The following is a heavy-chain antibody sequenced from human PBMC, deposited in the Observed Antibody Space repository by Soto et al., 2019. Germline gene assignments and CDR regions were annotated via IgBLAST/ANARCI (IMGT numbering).Heavy chain of an antibody. CDR2: IYYSGST. V-gene: IGHV4-31*03. Sequence: PSETLSLTCTVSGGSISSGGYYWSWIRQHPGKGPEWIGYIYYSGSTYYNPSLKSRVTISVDTSKNQLSLKLSSVTAADTAVYYCARGITMVPFDYWGQGTLVTVSS. CDR1: GGSISSGGYY. CDR3: ARGITMVPFDY. D-gene: IGHD3-10*01. J-gene: IGHJ4*02.